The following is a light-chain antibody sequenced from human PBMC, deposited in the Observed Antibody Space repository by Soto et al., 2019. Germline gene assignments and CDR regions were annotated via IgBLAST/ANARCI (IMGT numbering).Light chain of an antibody. J-gene: IGLJ1*01. CDR1: SSDVGGYNY. V-gene: IGLV2-11*01. Sequence: QSALTQPRSVSGSPGQSVTISCTGTSSDVGGYNYVSWYQQHPGKAPKLMIYDVSKRPSGVPDRFSGSKSGNTASLTISGLQAEDEADYYCCSYAGSSPYVFGTGTKVTV. CDR2: DVS. CDR3: CSYAGSSPYV.